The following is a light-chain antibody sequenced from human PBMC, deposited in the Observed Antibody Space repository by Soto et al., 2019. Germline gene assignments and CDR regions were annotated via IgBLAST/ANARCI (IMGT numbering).Light chain of an antibody. CDR2: EVS. V-gene: IGLV2-8*01. J-gene: IGLJ1*01. CDR3: SSYAGSNNLGV. Sequence: QSVLTQPPSASGSPGQSVTISCTGTSSDIGGYNYVSWYQQYPGKAPKLMIYEVSKRPSRVPDRSSGSKSGNTASLTVSGLQAEDEADYYCSSYAGSNNLGVFGTGTKVTVL. CDR1: SSDIGGYNY.